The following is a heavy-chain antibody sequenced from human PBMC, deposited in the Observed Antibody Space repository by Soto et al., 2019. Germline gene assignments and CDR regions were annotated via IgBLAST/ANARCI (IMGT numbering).Heavy chain of an antibody. CDR3: ARDMGIAAAGCDY. D-gene: IGHD6-13*01. J-gene: IGHJ4*02. Sequence: GGSLRLSCAASGFTFSSYGMHWVRQAPGKGLEWVAVIWYDGSNKYYADSVKGRFTISRDNSKNTLYLQMNSLRAEDTAVYYCARDMGIAAAGCDYWGQGTLVTVSS. V-gene: IGHV3-33*01. CDR2: IWYDGSNK. CDR1: GFTFSSYG.